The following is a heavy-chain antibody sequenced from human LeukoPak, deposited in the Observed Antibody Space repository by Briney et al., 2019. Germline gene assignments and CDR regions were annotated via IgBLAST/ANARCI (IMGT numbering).Heavy chain of an antibody. CDR2: INRGGSRT. CDR1: GFTFSNHW. J-gene: IGHJ4*02. D-gene: IGHD5-24*01. V-gene: IGHV3-74*01. Sequence: PGGSLRLSCAASGFTFSNHWMRWVRQAPGKGLMWVSRINRGGSRTDYADSVKGRFTISRDDAKNTLYLQLNSLRAEDTAVYYCARGGMATTKVGYFDYWGQGTLVTVSS. CDR3: ARGGMATTKVGYFDY.